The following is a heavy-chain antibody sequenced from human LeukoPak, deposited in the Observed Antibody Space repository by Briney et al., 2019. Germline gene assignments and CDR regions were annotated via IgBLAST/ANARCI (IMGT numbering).Heavy chain of an antibody. Sequence: GESLKISCKGSGYSFTSSWIGWVRQMPGKGLEWMGIIYPGDSDTRYSPSFQGQVTISADKSISTAYLQWSSLKASDTAMYYCARRTTGTTPYYYYYMDVWGKGTTVTVSS. CDR2: IYPGDSDT. CDR1: GYSFTSSW. D-gene: IGHD1-7*01. V-gene: IGHV5-51*01. CDR3: ARRTTGTTPYYYYYMDV. J-gene: IGHJ6*03.